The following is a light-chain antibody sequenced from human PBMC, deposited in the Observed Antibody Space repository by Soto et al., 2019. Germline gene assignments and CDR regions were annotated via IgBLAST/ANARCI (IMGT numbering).Light chain of an antibody. CDR1: ESVNTNY. CDR2: ATS. Sequence: EIVLTQSPGTLSLSPGEGATLSCRASESVNTNYFAWYQQKLGQAPRLLIYATSSSATGVPDRFSGSGSGTGFSLTISRPEPEDLRSYYCQQYFGSPWTFGQGTMVEIK. V-gene: IGKV3-20*01. J-gene: IGKJ1*01. CDR3: QQYFGSPWT.